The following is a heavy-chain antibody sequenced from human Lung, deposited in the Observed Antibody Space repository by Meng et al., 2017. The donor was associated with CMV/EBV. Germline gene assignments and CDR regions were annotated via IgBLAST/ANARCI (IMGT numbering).Heavy chain of an antibody. CDR2: IYYTGST. J-gene: IGHJ4*02. CDR1: GGSIVRGGYY. Sequence: QLQESGPGLVKHSQSLSLPCTVSGGSIVRGGYYWSWIRQHPGKGLEWIGYIYYTGSTFYNPSLKSRVTISVDTSKNQFPLKLIPATAADTAVYYCAREAGRDGYATPKFEYWGQGTLVTVSS. CDR3: AREAGRDGYATPKFEY. V-gene: IGHV4-31*03. D-gene: IGHD5-24*01.